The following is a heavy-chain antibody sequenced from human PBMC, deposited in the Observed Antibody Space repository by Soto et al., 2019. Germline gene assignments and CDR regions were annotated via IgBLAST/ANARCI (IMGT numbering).Heavy chain of an antibody. J-gene: IGHJ4*02. D-gene: IGHD4-17*01. Sequence: SETLSLTCTVSGGSISSYYWSWIRQPPGKGLEWIGYIYYSGSTNYNPSLKSRVTISVDTSKNQFSLKLSSVTAADTAVYYCARDASVYGDYRLDYWGQGTLVTVSS. CDR3: ARDASVYGDYRLDY. CDR2: IYYSGST. V-gene: IGHV4-59*01. CDR1: GGSISSYY.